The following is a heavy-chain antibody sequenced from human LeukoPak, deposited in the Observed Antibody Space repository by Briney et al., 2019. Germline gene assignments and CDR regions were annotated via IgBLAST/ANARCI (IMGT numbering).Heavy chain of an antibody. Sequence: ASVKVSCKASGYTFTGYYMHWVRQAPGQGPEWMGWINPNSGGTNYAQKFQGRVTMTRDTSISTAYMELSRLRSDDTAVYYCARERTLTSCYDYWGQGTLVTVSS. D-gene: IGHD2-15*01. CDR1: GYTFTGYY. CDR3: ARERTLTSCYDY. J-gene: IGHJ4*02. CDR2: INPNSGGT. V-gene: IGHV1-2*02.